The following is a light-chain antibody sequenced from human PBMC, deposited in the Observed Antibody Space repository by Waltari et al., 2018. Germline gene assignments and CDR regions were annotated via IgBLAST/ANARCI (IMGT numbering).Light chain of an antibody. CDR3: QKYYSPPHT. J-gene: IGKJ4*01. V-gene: IGKV1-27*01. Sequence: DIQMTQSPSSLSASVGARVTITCRASQGICNYLAWYQQKPGKVPELLIYGASTLQSGVPARFSGSGSGTDFTLTISSLQPEDVATYYCQKYYSPPHTFGGGTKVEIK. CDR1: QGICNY. CDR2: GAS.